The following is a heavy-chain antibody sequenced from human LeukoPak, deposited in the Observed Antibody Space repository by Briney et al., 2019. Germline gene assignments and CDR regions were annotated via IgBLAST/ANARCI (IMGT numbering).Heavy chain of an antibody. D-gene: IGHD3-3*01. CDR1: GFTFSSYA. J-gene: IGHJ4*02. V-gene: IGHV3-23*01. CDR2: ISGSGGST. CDR3: AKDHGGVISYYFDY. Sequence: GGSLRLSCAASGFTFSSYAMSWVRQAPGKGREWVSAISGSGGSTYYADSVKGRFTISRDNSKNTLYLQMNSLRAEDTAVYYCAKDHGGVISYYFDYWGQGTLVTVSS.